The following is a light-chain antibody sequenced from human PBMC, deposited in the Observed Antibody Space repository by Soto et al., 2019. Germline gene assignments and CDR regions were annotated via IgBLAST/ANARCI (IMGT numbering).Light chain of an antibody. CDR2: DAS. V-gene: IGKV3-11*01. Sequence: EVVLTQSPATLSLSPGERANLSCRTSQSVSRTLAWYQQKSCQAPRLLIYDASNRATGIPTRFSGSGSGTDFTLTISSLEPEDFAVYYCQQRYNWPQTFGQGTKVEIK. J-gene: IGKJ1*01. CDR1: QSVSRT. CDR3: QQRYNWPQT.